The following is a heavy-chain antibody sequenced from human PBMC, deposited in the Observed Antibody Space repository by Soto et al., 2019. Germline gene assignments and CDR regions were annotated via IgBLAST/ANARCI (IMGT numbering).Heavy chain of an antibody. V-gene: IGHV1-24*01. J-gene: IGHJ6*02. CDR2: FDPEDGET. Sequence: GASVKVSCKVSGYTLTELSMHWVRQAPGKGLEWMGGFDPEDGETIYAQKFQGRVTMTEDTSTDTAYMDLSSLRSEDTAVYYCATGPQPLWFGEFGSRYYYGMDVWGQGTTVTVSS. D-gene: IGHD3-10*01. CDR3: ATGPQPLWFGEFGSRYYYGMDV. CDR1: GYTLTELS.